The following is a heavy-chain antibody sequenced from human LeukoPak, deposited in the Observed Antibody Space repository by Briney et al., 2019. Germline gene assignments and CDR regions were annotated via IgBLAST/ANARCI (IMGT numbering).Heavy chain of an antibody. CDR1: GGSLSSSSYY. D-gene: IGHD6-13*01. CDR3: ARHPEQLRVYYSYYMDV. Sequence: PPETLSLTWTVSGGSLSSSSYYWGWIRHPPGKGLEWIGSIYYRGSTYYNPPPKTRVPLSVDTPQNQFSLKQSPVTAAHRPGFYRARHPEQLRVYYSYYMDVWGKGATVTISS. CDR2: IYYRGST. J-gene: IGHJ6*03. V-gene: IGHV4-39*01.